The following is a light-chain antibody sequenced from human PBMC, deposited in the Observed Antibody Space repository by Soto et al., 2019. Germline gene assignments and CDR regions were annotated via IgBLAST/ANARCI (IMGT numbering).Light chain of an antibody. CDR2: LNSDGSH. V-gene: IGLV4-69*01. CDR1: SWHSSYA. J-gene: IGLJ3*02. CDR3: QTWGTGIRV. Sequence: QSVLTQPPSASASLGASVKLTCTLSSWHSSYAIAWHQQQPEKGPRYLMKLNSDGSHSKGDGIPFRFSGSSSGAARYLTISSLQSEDDADYYCQTWGTGIRVFGGGTKLTVL.